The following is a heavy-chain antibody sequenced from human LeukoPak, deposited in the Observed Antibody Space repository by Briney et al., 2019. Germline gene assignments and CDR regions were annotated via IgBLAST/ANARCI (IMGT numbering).Heavy chain of an antibody. V-gene: IGHV1-2*02. Sequence: ASVKISCKASGYTFTGYYMHWVRQAPGQGLEWMGWINPNSGGTNYAQKFQGRVTMTRDTSISTAYMELSRLRSDDTAVYYCARGGGIAGPNWFDPWGQGTLVTVSS. D-gene: IGHD6-13*01. CDR2: INPNSGGT. CDR1: GYTFTGYY. CDR3: ARGGGIAGPNWFDP. J-gene: IGHJ5*02.